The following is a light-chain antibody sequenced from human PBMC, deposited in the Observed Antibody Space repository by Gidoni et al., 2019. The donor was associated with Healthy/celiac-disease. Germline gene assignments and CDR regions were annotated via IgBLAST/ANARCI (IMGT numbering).Light chain of an antibody. V-gene: IGLV3-19*01. CDR3: NSRDSSGNHPVV. CDR2: GKN. CDR1: SLRSDY. Sequence: SSEMTQDPAVSVALGQTVRITCQGDSLRSDYASWYQQKPVQAPVLVIYGKNNRPSGIPDRFSGSSSGNTASLTITGAQAEDEADYYCNSRDSSGNHPVVFGGGTKLTVL. J-gene: IGLJ2*01.